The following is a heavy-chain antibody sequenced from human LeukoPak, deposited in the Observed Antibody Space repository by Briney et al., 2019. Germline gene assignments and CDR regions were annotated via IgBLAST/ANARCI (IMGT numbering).Heavy chain of an antibody. J-gene: IGHJ4*02. CDR2: ISAYNGNT. CDR3: AKIAASDTGEGY. CDR1: GYTFNNFG. V-gene: IGHV1-18*01. D-gene: IGHD6-13*01. Sequence: ASVKVSCKASGYTFNNFGISWVRQAPGQGLEWMGWISAYNGNTNYAQKLQGRVTMTTDTSTSTVYMELSSLRSEDTAIYYCAKIAASDTGEGYWGQGTLVTVSS.